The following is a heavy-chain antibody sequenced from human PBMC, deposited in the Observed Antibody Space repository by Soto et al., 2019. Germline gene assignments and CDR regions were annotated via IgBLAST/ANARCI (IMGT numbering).Heavy chain of an antibody. V-gene: IGHV1-3*01. D-gene: IGHD3-22*01. CDR2: INAGNGNT. Sequence: ASVKVSCKASGYTFTSYAMHWVRQAPGQRLEWMGWINAGNGNTKYSQKFQGRVTITRDTSASTAYMELSSLRSEATAVSYCARDRLLDYDSSGYQFDYWGQGTLVTVS. J-gene: IGHJ4*02. CDR1: GYTFTSYA. CDR3: ARDRLLDYDSSGYQFDY.